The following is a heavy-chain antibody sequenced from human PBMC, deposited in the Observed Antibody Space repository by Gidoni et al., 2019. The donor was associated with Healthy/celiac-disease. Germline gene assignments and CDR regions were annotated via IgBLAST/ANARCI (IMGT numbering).Heavy chain of an antibody. J-gene: IGHJ3*02. Sequence: EVPLVESGGGLVKPGGSLRLSCAASVFTFSSYSMNGVRQAPGQGLEWVSSMSSSSSYIYYADSVKGRFTISRDNAKNSLYLQMNSLRAEDTAVYYCARVPLQTTAPGAFDIWGQGTMVTVSS. CDR3: ARVPLQTTAPGAFDI. V-gene: IGHV3-21*01. CDR1: VFTFSSYS. CDR2: MSSSSSYI. D-gene: IGHD4-4*01.